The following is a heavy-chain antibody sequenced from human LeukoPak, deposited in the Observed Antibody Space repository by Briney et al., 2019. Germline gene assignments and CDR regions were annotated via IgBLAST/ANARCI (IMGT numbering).Heavy chain of an antibody. CDR3: ARAMVRGVLYYYGMDV. D-gene: IGHD3-10*01. Sequence: GGSLRLSCAASGFTFRSYAIHWVRQTPGKGLEWVAFISYDGSNKYYADSVKGRFTISRDNSKNTLYLQMNSLRAEDTAVYYCARAMVRGVLYYYGMDVWGQGTTVTVSS. J-gene: IGHJ6*02. V-gene: IGHV3-30-3*01. CDR1: GFTFRSYA. CDR2: ISYDGSNK.